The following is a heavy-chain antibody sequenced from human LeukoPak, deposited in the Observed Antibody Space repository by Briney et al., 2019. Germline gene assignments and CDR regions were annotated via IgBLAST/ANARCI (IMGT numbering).Heavy chain of an antibody. V-gene: IGHV4-34*01. J-gene: IGHJ6*03. CDR3: ARVVGSSSWYLYYYYYMDV. Sequence: SETLSLTCAVYGGSFSGYYWSWIRQPPGKGLEWIGEINHSGSTNYNPSLKSRVTISVDTSKNQFSLKLSSVTAADTAVYYCARVVGSSSWYLYYYYYMDVWGKGTTVTVSS. CDR2: INHSGST. D-gene: IGHD6-13*01. CDR1: GGSFSGYY.